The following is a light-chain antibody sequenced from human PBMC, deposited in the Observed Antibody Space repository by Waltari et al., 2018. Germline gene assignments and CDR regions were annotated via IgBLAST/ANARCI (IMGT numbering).Light chain of an antibody. J-gene: IGKJ1*01. V-gene: IGKV3-20*01. CDR3: QQHGTLPAT. CDR2: RAS. CDR1: QSVGSSS. Sequence: IVLTQSPGPASLSPGERVTLSCRARQSVGSSSLAWYQQKPGQAPRLVIYRASRRATGIPDRFSGSGSGTDFSLTISRLEPEDFAVYYCQQHGTLPATFGQGTKVEIK.